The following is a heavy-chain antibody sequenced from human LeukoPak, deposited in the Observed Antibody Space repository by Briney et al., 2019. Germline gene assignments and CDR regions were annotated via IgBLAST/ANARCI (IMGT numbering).Heavy chain of an antibody. J-gene: IGHJ5*02. CDR2: MNPNSGNT. CDR3: ARVARYCSSTSCYRRNWFDP. Sequence: GASVKVSCKASGYTFTSYDINWVRQATGQGLEWMGWMNPNSGNTGYAQKFQGRVTITRNTSISTAYMELSSLRSEDTAVYYCARVARYCSSTSCYRRNWFDPWGQGTLVTVSS. V-gene: IGHV1-8*03. D-gene: IGHD2-2*02. CDR1: GYTFTSYD.